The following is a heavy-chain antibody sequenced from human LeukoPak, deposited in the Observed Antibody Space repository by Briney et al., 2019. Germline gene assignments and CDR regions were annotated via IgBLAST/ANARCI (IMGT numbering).Heavy chain of an antibody. J-gene: IGHJ4*02. Sequence: GGSLRLSCAASGFSFRSHAMSWVRPAPGKGLEWVSSITSSGESTYYADSGKGRFTISRDNSKNTLYLQMNSLRADDTAVYYCAKDRPNYYGSDGNYYKRDGDYWGQGTLVTVSS. D-gene: IGHD3-10*01. V-gene: IGHV3-23*01. CDR3: AKDRPNYYGSDGNYYKRDGDY. CDR2: ITSSGEST. CDR1: GFSFRSHA.